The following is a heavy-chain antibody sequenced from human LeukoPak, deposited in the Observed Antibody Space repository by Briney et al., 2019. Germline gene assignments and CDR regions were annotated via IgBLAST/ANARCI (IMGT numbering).Heavy chain of an antibody. V-gene: IGHV3-48*03. CDR3: AKDLGGGLYCDY. J-gene: IGHJ4*02. CDR2: ISSSGSTI. CDR1: GFTFSSYE. Sequence: PGGSLRLSCAASGFTFSSYEMNWVRQAPGKGLEWVSYISSSGSTIYYAYSVKGRFTISRDNSKNTLYLQMNSLRAEDTAVYYCAKDLGGGLYCDYWGQGTLVTVSS. D-gene: IGHD1-26*01.